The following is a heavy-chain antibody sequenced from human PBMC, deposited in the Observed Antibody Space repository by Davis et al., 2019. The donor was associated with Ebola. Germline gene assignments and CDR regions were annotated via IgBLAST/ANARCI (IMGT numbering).Heavy chain of an antibody. D-gene: IGHD3-10*01. CDR2: IRSKANSYAT. Sequence: GESLKISCAASGFTFSGSAMHWVRQASGKGLEWVGRIRSKANSYATAYAASVKGRFTISRDDSKNTAYLQMNSLKTEDTAVYYCTITYGSGGYLSDYWGQGTLVTVSS. CDR1: GFTFSGSA. V-gene: IGHV3-73*01. CDR3: TITYGSGGYLSDY. J-gene: IGHJ4*02.